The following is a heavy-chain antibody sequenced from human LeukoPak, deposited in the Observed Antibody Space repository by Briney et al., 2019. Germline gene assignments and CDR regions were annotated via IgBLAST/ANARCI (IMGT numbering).Heavy chain of an antibody. V-gene: IGHV3-74*01. CDR1: GFTFSSYW. D-gene: IGHD6-19*01. CDR3: ARTHSSGWRNIYYFVY. Sequence: GGSLRLSCAASGFTFSSYWMHWVRQAPGKGLVWVSRINSDGSSTSYADSVQGRFPIYRDNAKNTLYLQMNSLRAEDTAGYYGARTHSSGWRNIYYFVYWGQGTLSPSPQ. J-gene: IGHJ4*02. CDR2: INSDGSST.